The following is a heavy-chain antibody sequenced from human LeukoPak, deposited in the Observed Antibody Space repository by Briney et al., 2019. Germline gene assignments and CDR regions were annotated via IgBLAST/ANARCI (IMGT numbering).Heavy chain of an antibody. D-gene: IGHD2-2*01. J-gene: IGHJ4*02. CDR1: GFTFSDYY. CDR2: ISSSGSII. Sequence: PGGSLRLSCAASGFTFSDYYMSWIRQAPGKGLEWVSYISSSGSIIYYADSVKGRFTISRDNAKNSLYLQMNSLRAEDTAVYYCARGEQGYCSSTSCYLFDYWGQGTLVTVSS. V-gene: IGHV3-11*01. CDR3: ARGEQGYCSSTSCYLFDY.